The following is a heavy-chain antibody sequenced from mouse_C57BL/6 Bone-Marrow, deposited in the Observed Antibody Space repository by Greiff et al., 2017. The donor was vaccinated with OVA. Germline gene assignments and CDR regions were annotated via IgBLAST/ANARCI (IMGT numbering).Heavy chain of an antibody. CDR2: ISSGSSTI. CDR1: GFTFSDYG. D-gene: IGHD1-1*01. CDR3: ARRDYGSSYDAMDY. J-gene: IGHJ4*01. V-gene: IGHV5-17*01. Sequence: EVKLVESGGGLVKPGGSLKLSCAASGFTFSDYGMHWVRQAPEKGLEWVAYISSGSSTIYYADTVQGRFTISRDNAKNTLFLQMTSLRSEDTAMYYCARRDYGSSYDAMDYWGQGTSVTVSS.